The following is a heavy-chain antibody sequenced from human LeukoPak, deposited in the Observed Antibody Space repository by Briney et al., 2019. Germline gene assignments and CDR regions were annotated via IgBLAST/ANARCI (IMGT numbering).Heavy chain of an antibody. Sequence: ASVTVSCKASGYTFTSYGISWVRQAPGQGLEWMGWISAYNGNTNYAQKLQGRVTMTTDTSTSTAYMELRSLRSDDTAVYYCARDLLAGLERRPHPWGQGTTVTVSS. CDR1: GYTFTSYG. CDR3: ARDLLAGLERRPHP. D-gene: IGHD1-1*01. V-gene: IGHV1-18*01. CDR2: ISAYNGNT. J-gene: IGHJ6*02.